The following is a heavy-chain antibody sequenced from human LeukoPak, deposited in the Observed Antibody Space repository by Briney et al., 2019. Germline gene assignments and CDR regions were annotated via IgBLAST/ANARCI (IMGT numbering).Heavy chain of an antibody. Sequence: PGGSLRLSCSASGFTFNTYAMYWVRQAPGKGLEYVSAITSNGGSTYYADSVKGRFTISRDNSKNTLYLQMSSLRAEDTAVYYCVKGALVRGNQHWHFDLWGRGTLVTVSS. J-gene: IGHJ2*01. CDR2: ITSNGGST. D-gene: IGHD3-10*01. CDR1: GFTFNTYA. V-gene: IGHV3-64D*09. CDR3: VKGALVRGNQHWHFDL.